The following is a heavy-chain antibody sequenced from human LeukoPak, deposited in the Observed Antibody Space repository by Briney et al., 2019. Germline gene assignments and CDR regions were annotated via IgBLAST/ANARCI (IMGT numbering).Heavy chain of an antibody. D-gene: IGHD1-7*01. J-gene: IGHJ5*02. Sequence: SETLSLTCTVSGGSISSYYWSWIRQPPGKGLEWIGYIYYSGNTNYNPSLKSRVTISVDTSKNQFSLKLSSVTAADTAVYYCARQGYNWNYGNWFDPWGQGTLVTVSS. CDR1: GGSISSYY. V-gene: IGHV4-59*08. CDR2: IYYSGNT. CDR3: ARQGYNWNYGNWFDP.